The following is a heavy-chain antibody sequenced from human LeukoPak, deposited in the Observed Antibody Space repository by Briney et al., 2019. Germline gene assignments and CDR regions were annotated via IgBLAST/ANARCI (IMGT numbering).Heavy chain of an antibody. CDR3: AKDATGFSDFDY. V-gene: IGHV3-23*01. D-gene: IGHD3-9*01. J-gene: IGHJ4*02. CDR2: ISGSGGRT. Sequence: GGSLRLSCTASGFTFGDYAMSWFRQAPGKGLEWVSGISGSGGRTYYADSVKGRFTISRDNSKNTLYLQMNNLRADDTAVYYCAKDATGFSDFDYWGQGTLVTVSS. CDR1: GFTFGDYA.